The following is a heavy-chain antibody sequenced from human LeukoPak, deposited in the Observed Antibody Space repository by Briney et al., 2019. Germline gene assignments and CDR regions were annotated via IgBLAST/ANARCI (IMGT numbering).Heavy chain of an antibody. CDR1: GGSFSGYY. D-gene: IGHD1-1*01. J-gene: IGHJ5*02. Sequence: SETLSLTCAVYGGSFSGYYWSWIRQPPGKGLEWIGEINHSGSTNYNPSLKSRVTISVDTSKNQFSLKLSSVTAADTAVYYCARGPWKVRFDPWCQGTLVTVSS. CDR3: ARGPWKVRFDP. V-gene: IGHV4-34*01. CDR2: INHSGST.